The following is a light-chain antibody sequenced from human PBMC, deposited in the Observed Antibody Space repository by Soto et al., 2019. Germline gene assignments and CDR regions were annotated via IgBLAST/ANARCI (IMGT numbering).Light chain of an antibody. CDR1: QDISNY. J-gene: IGKJ4*01. CDR3: QQYDNLPPLS. CDR2: DAA. V-gene: IGKV1-33*01. Sequence: DIQMTQSPYSLSASVGDRVTITCQASQDISNYLNWYQQKPGKAPKLLIYDAANLETGVPSRFSGSGSGTDFTFTISILQPEDIATYYCQQYDNLPPLSFGGGTKVDIK.